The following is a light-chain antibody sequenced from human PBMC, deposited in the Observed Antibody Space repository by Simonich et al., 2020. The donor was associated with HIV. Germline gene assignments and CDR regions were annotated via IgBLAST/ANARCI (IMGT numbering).Light chain of an antibody. J-gene: IGKJ4*01. V-gene: IGKV1-39*01. CDR3: QQSYSSPT. CDR2: VAS. CDR1: QDISNY. Sequence: DIQMTQSPSSLSASVGDRVTITSQASQDISNYLNWYQQKPGKAPKLLISVASSLQRGVPSRFSGSGSGTDFTLTISSLQPEDFATYYCQQSYSSPTFGGGTKVEIK.